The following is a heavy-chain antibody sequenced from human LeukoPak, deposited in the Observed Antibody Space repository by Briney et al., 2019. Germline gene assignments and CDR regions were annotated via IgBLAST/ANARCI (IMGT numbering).Heavy chain of an antibody. CDR3: ARQEGTYYDILTGYSRGNWFDP. CDR1: GGSIGSSSYY. CDR2: IYYSGST. Sequence: SETLSLTCTVSGGSIGSSSYYWGWIRQPPGKGLEWIGSIYYSGSTYYNPSLKSRVTISVDTSKNQFSLKLSSVTAADTAVYYCARQEGTYYDILTGYSRGNWFDPWGQGTLVTVSS. V-gene: IGHV4-39*01. J-gene: IGHJ5*02. D-gene: IGHD3-9*01.